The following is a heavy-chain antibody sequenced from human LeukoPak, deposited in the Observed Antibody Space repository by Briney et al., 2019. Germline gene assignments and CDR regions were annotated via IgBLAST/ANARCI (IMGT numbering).Heavy chain of an antibody. D-gene: IGHD6-13*01. CDR1: GGSISSGGYY. CDR2: IYHSGST. V-gene: IGHV4-30-2*01. Sequence: SETLSLTCTVSGGSISSGGYYWSWIRQPPGKGLEWIGYIYHSGSTYYSPSLKSRVTISVDTSKNQFSLKLSSVTAADTAVYYCARHSAGQGGLDYWGQGTLVTVSS. J-gene: IGHJ4*02. CDR3: ARHSAGQGGLDY.